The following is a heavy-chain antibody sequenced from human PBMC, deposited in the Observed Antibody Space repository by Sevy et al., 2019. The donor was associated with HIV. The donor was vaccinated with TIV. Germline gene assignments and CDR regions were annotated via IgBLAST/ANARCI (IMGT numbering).Heavy chain of an antibody. CDR1: GFTFSSYG. CDR2: ISYDGSNK. D-gene: IGHD3-10*01. J-gene: IGHJ4*02. CDR3: AKLGSGSSNNDY. Sequence: GGSLRLSCAASGFTFSSYGMHWVRQAPGKGLEWVAVISYDGSNKYYADSVKGRFTISRDTSKNTLYLQINSLRAEDTAVYYCAKLGSGSSNNDYWGQGTLVTVSS. V-gene: IGHV3-30*18.